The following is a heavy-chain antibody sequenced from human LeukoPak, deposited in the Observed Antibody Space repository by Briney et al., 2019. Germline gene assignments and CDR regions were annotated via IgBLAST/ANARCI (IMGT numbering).Heavy chain of an antibody. V-gene: IGHV3-48*03. Sequence: GGSLRLSCAASGFTFSSYEMNWVRQAPGKGLEWVSYINSSGSTIYYADSVKGRFTISRDNTKNSLYLQMNSLRAEDTAVYYCARDAPSRVAGTWDYYYYGMDVWGQGTTVTVSS. D-gene: IGHD6-19*01. CDR2: INSSGSTI. CDR1: GFTFSSYE. J-gene: IGHJ6*02. CDR3: ARDAPSRVAGTWDYYYYGMDV.